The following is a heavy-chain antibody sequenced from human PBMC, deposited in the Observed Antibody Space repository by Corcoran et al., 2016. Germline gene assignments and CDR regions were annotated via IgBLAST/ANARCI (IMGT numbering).Heavy chain of an antibody. Sequence: QLQLQESGPGLVKPSETLSLTCTVSADSIRSGTYYWGWIRQPPGKGLEWIGEINHSGSTNYNPSLKSRVTISVDTSKNQFSLKLSSVTAADTAVYYCARGYDYDSSGYDFGPWGQGTLVTVSS. CDR2: INHSGST. CDR3: ARGYDYDSSGYDFGP. J-gene: IGHJ5*02. CDR1: ADSIRSGTYY. D-gene: IGHD3-22*01. V-gene: IGHV4-39*07.